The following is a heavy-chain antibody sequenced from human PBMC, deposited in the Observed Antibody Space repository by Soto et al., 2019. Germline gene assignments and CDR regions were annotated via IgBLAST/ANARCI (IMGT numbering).Heavy chain of an antibody. Sequence: GGSMRLSCAASGFTFSSYAMSWVRQDPGKGLEWVSAISGSGGSTYYADSVKGRFTISRDNSKNTLYLQMNSLRAEDTAVYYCAKDRQLPQYYFDYWGQGTLVTVSS. J-gene: IGHJ4*02. CDR2: ISGSGGST. D-gene: IGHD2-2*01. V-gene: IGHV3-23*01. CDR1: GFTFSSYA. CDR3: AKDRQLPQYYFDY.